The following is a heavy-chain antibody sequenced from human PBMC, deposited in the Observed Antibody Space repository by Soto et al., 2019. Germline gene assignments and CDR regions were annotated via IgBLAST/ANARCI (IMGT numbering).Heavy chain of an antibody. CDR2: TYYRSKWYN. J-gene: IGHJ3*02. Sequence: SQTLSLTCAISGDSVSSNSAAWNWIRQSPSRGLEWLGRTYYRSKWYNDYAVSVKSRITINPDTSKNQFSLQLNSVTPEDTAVYYCARSGQQLVSPHDAFDIWGQGTMVTVSS. CDR3: ARSGQQLVSPHDAFDI. V-gene: IGHV6-1*01. CDR1: GDSVSSNSAA. D-gene: IGHD6-13*01.